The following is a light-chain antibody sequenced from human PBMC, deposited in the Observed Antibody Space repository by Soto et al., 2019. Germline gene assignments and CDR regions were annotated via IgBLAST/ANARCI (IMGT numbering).Light chain of an antibody. CDR1: QSVSTY. CDR2: DAS. CDR3: QLRGKWLSP. Sequence: EIVLTQSPATLSLSPWERATLSCRASQSVSTYLAWYQQKPGQAPRILIYDASRRATGIPARFSGSGSGTDFTLTISSLEPEDFAVYYCQLRGKWLSPFGGGTKVEIK. J-gene: IGKJ4*01. V-gene: IGKV3-11*01.